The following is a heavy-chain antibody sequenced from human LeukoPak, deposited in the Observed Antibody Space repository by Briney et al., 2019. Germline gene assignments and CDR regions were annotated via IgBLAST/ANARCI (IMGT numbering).Heavy chain of an antibody. CDR3: ARRRVTLVRGVDITSYYFDY. CDR1: GFTFTAYA. Sequence: GGSLRLSCAVSGFTFTAYAMTWFRQTPGKGLEWVANIHDDGRVTNYVDSVKGRFTISRDNAKNSLYLQMNSLRAEDTALYYCARRRVTLVRGVDITSYYFDYWGQGTLVTVSS. CDR2: IHDDGRVT. V-gene: IGHV3-7*03. D-gene: IGHD3-10*01. J-gene: IGHJ4*02.